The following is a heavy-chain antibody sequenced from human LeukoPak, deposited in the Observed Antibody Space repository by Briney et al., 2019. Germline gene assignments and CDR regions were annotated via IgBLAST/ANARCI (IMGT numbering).Heavy chain of an antibody. Sequence: GGSLRLSCAASGFTFSNYWMHWVRQAPGKGLVWVSITKSNGGTTSYADSVKGRFTISRDNAKNTLYLQMNSLRVEDTAVYYCARDGRLDGYNGIVDNWGQGTLVTVSS. CDR2: TKSNGGTT. CDR3: ARDGRLDGYNGIVDN. V-gene: IGHV3-74*01. D-gene: IGHD5-24*01. J-gene: IGHJ4*02. CDR1: GFTFSNYW.